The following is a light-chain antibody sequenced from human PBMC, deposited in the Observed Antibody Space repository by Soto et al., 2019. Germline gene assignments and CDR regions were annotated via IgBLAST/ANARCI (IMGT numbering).Light chain of an antibody. V-gene: IGKV4-1*01. CDR2: WAS. Sequence: DIVMTQSPDSLAVSLGERATITFKSSQSVLFTSNNKDFLAWYQQRPGQSPKLILFWASTRASGVPDRFSGSGSGTDFTLTIDSLQAEDAAVYYCHQFYSSPPTFGQGTNVDIK. CDR1: QSVLFTSNNKDF. CDR3: HQFYSSPPT. J-gene: IGKJ1*01.